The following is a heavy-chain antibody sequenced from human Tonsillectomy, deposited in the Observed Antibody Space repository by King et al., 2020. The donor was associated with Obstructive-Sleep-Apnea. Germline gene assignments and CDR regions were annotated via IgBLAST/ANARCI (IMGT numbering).Heavy chain of an antibody. CDR1: GGSISSGGYS. D-gene: IGHD2-15*01. CDR2: IFHSGNT. J-gene: IGHJ1*01. V-gene: IGHV4-30-2*01. Sequence: VQLQESGSGLVKPSQTLSLTCAVSGGSISSGGYSWNWIRQPPGKGLEWIGYIFHSGNTYYNPSLKSRGTMSVDGSKNQFSLQFTSVTAADTAVYYCVRGYCSGGSCSPGEYFQHWGQGALVTVSS. CDR3: VRGYCSGGSCSPGEYFQH.